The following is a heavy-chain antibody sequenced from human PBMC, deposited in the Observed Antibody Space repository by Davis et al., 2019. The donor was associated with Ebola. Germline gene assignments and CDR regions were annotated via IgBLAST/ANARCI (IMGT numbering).Heavy chain of an antibody. CDR2: IYHRGST. Sequence: SDTLSLTCTVSGGSISSSSYYWGWICQPPGKGLEWIGSIYHRGSTYYNPSLKSRVTISVDRSKNQFSLKLSSVTAADTAVYYCARGYIVVVPAAIFRAFDIWGQGTMVTVSS. CDR3: ARGYIVVVPAAIFRAFDI. D-gene: IGHD2-2*01. J-gene: IGHJ3*02. CDR1: GGSISSSSYY. V-gene: IGHV4-39*07.